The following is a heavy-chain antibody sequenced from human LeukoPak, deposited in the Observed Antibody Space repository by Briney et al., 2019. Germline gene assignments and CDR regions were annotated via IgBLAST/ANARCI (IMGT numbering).Heavy chain of an antibody. D-gene: IGHD6-19*01. CDR1: GFTFDDYA. V-gene: IGHV3-9*01. Sequence: CRSLRLSCAASGFTFDDYALHWVRQAPGKGLEWVSGFSWNGGSIGYADSVKGRFTISRDNAKNSLYLQMNSLRAEDTAFYYCTKDVGVAVTGSFDLWGRGTLVTVSS. CDR3: TKDVGVAVTGSFDL. CDR2: FSWNGGSI. J-gene: IGHJ2*01.